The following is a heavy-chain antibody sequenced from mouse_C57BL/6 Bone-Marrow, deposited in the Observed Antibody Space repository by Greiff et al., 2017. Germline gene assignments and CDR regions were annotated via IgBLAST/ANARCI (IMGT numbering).Heavy chain of an antibody. CDR2: IYPGSGST. Sequence: VQLQQSGAELVKPGASVKMSCKASGYTFTSYWITWVKQRPGQGPEWIGDIYPGSGSTNYNEKFRCKATLTVDTSSSAAYMQLSSLTSEDAAVYYCAILATTVVDYWGQGTTLTVSS. D-gene: IGHD1-1*01. V-gene: IGHV1-55*01. J-gene: IGHJ2*01. CDR3: AILATTVVDY. CDR1: GYTFTSYW.